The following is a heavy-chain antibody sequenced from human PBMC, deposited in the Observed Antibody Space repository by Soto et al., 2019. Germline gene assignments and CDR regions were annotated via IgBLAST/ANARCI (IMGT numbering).Heavy chain of an antibody. CDR2: IDWDDDK. Sequence: SGPTLVNPTQTLTLTCTFSGLSLNTSGMCVSWIRQPPGKAPEWLALIDWDDDKYYTTSLKTRLTISKDTYKNQVVLRMTNMDPVDTATYYCARMTVRGVIHFDYWGQGTLVTVSS. CDR3: ARMTVRGVIHFDY. J-gene: IGHJ4*02. CDR1: GLSLNTSGMC. D-gene: IGHD3-10*01. V-gene: IGHV2-70*01.